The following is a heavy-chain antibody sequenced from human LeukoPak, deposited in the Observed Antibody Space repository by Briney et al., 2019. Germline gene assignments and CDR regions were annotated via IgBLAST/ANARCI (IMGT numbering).Heavy chain of an antibody. CDR2: ISSSSSTI. D-gene: IGHD3-3*01. J-gene: IGHJ4*02. V-gene: IGHV3-48*01. CDR3: ARAYYDFWSGYSYYFDY. Sequence: GGSLRLSCAASGFTFSSYSMNWVRQAPGKGLEWVSYISSSSSTIYYADSVKGRFTISRDNAKNSLYQQMNSLRAEDTAVYYCARAYYDFWSGYSYYFDYWGQGTLVTVSS. CDR1: GFTFSSYS.